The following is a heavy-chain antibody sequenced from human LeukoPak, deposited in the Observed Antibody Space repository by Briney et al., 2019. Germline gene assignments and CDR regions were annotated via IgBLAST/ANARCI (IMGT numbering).Heavy chain of an antibody. Sequence: ASVKVSCKASGYTFTSYDINWVRQATGQGLEWMGWMNPNSGNTGYAQKFQGRVTMTRNTSISTAYIELSSLRSEDTAVYYCARGAHDLLWFGEPHMDVWGKGTTVTVSS. V-gene: IGHV1-8*01. J-gene: IGHJ6*03. D-gene: IGHD3-10*01. CDR2: MNPNSGNT. CDR3: ARGAHDLLWFGEPHMDV. CDR1: GYTFTSYD.